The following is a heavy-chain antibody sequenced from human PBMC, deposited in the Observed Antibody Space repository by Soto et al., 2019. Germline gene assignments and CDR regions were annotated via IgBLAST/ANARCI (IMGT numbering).Heavy chain of an antibody. CDR3: AKRYDFWSGRWYGLGV. Sequence: PSETLSLTCSVSGASINIANWWVWVRQPPGKGLEWIGEIYHIGSTTYNPSLKSRATISVDKSKNQFSLIVTSVTAADTAVYYCAKRYDFWSGRWYGLGVWGQGTTVTVSS. J-gene: IGHJ6*02. D-gene: IGHD3-3*01. V-gene: IGHV4-4*02. CDR1: GASINIANW. CDR2: IYHIGST.